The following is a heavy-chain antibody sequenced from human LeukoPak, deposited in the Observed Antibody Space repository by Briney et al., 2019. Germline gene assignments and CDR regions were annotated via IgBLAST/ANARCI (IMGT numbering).Heavy chain of an antibody. CDR1: GFTFSSYS. CDR3: AAVAGDYYYYGMDV. D-gene: IGHD6-19*01. Sequence: GGSLRLSCAASGFTFSSYSMNWVRQAPGKGLEWVSSISSSSSYIYYADSVKGRFTISRDNAKNSLYLQMNSLRAEDTAVYSCAAVAGDYYYYGMDVWGQGTTVTVSS. CDR2: ISSSSSYI. J-gene: IGHJ6*02. V-gene: IGHV3-21*01.